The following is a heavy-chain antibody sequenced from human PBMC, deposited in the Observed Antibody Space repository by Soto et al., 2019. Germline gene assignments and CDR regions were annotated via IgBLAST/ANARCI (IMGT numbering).Heavy chain of an antibody. V-gene: IGHV3-30-3*01. CDR3: VKDGDNTGYYFTYYFDH. CDR1: GFTFSSYA. CDR2: ISYDGSNK. Sequence: PGGSLRLSCAASGFTFSSYAMHWVRQAPGKGLEWVAVISYDGSNKYYADSVKGRFTISRDNSKNTLYLQMNSLRAEDTAVYYCVKDGDNTGYYFTYYFDHWGQGAPVTVSS. D-gene: IGHD3-22*01. J-gene: IGHJ4*02.